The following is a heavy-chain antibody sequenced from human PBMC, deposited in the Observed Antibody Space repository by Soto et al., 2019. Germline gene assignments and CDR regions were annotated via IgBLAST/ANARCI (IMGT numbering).Heavy chain of an antibody. Sequence: GGSLRLSCAASGFTFSSYAMSWVRQAPGKGLEWVSAISGSGGSTYYADSVKGRFTISRDNSKNTLYLQMNSLRAEDTAVYYCAKEINSSGWLPPIFDPWGQGTLVTVSS. V-gene: IGHV3-23*01. D-gene: IGHD6-19*01. CDR3: AKEINSSGWLPPIFDP. J-gene: IGHJ5*02. CDR2: ISGSGGST. CDR1: GFTFSSYA.